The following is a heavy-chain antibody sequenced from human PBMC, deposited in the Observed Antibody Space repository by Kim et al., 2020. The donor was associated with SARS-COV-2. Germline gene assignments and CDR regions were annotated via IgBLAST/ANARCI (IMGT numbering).Heavy chain of an antibody. Sequence: GGSLRLSCVASGFTFSTYGMHWVRQAPGKGLEWVAVIWYDGSNRDYADSVKGRFTISRDNSRNTLYLEMNSLRAEDTAVYYCARYATGSTKWGQGTLVTV. CDR3: ARYATGSTK. CDR2: IWYDGSNR. V-gene: IGHV3-33*01. CDR1: GFTFSTYG. J-gene: IGHJ4*02. D-gene: IGHD4-17*01.